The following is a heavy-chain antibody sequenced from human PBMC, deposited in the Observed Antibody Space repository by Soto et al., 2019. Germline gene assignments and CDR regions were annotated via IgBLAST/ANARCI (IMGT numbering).Heavy chain of an antibody. V-gene: IGHV1-18*04. J-gene: IGHJ4*02. CDR3: ARDEDGIWDTSDCCDY. Sequence: QVQLVQSGAEVQKPGASVKVSCKASNYSFTNYGISWVRPAPGQGLEWMVWISAHNGNTNYAQTLPGSGVMTEDTPTSTAYMELISLRSDDTAVYYCARDEDGIWDTSDCCDYLGQGTLVTVSS. CDR1: NYSFTNYG. D-gene: IGHD2-21*01. CDR2: ISAHNGNT.